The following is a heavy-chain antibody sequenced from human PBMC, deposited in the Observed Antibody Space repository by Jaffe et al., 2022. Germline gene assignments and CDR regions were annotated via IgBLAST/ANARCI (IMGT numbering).Heavy chain of an antibody. CDR2: IYHGGGS. V-gene: IGHV4-4*02. D-gene: IGHD6-19*01. CDR1: GGSFYGNNW. Sequence: QVQLQESGPGLVKPSETLSLTCDVSGGSFYGNNWWSWIRQPPGKGLEWIGEIYHGGGSNYNPSLKSRVIISLDKSRNQFSLRLSSVTAADTAIYYCARNGAFSGWGNWFDPWGQGTLVTVSS. J-gene: IGHJ5*02. CDR3: ARNGAFSGWGNWFDP.